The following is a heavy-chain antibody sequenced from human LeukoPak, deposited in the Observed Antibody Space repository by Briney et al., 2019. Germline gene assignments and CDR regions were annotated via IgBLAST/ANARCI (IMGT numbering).Heavy chain of an antibody. Sequence: GGSLRLSCAASGFTFDDYGMSWVRQAPGKGLEWVSGINWNGGSTGYADSVKGRFTISRDNAKNSLYLQLNSLRAEDTALYYCARKQSTWIQLWQAFDIWGQGTMVTVSS. CDR3: ARKQSTWIQLWQAFDI. D-gene: IGHD5-18*01. CDR2: INWNGGST. V-gene: IGHV3-20*04. J-gene: IGHJ3*02. CDR1: GFTFDDYG.